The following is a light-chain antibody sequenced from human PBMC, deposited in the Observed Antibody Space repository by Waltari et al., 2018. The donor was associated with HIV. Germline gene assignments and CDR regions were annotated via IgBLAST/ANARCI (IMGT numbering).Light chain of an antibody. CDR3: ASYTVNSTGV. V-gene: IGLV2-14*03. J-gene: IGLJ1*01. CDR1: ASDIGRYNY. CDR2: DVN. Sequence: QSALSQPASVSASPGQSVAISCSGSASDIGRYNYFSWYQQHPDKTPRLILFDVNNRPSVISDRFSGYKSGTTASLTISTIETDDEADYYCASYTVNSTGVFGSGTKLTVL.